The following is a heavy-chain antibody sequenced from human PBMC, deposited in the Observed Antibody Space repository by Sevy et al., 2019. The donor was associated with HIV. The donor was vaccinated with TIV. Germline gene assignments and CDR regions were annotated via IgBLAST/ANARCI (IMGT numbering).Heavy chain of an antibody. J-gene: IGHJ4*02. Sequence: ASVKVSCKTSGYTFTSYDINWVRQATGQGLEWMGWMSPKSGNTGYAQKFQGRLTMTRNTSISTVYMELSSLRSDDTAVYYCARAGSGWYDHYFDDWGQGTLVTVSS. CDR2: MSPKSGNT. CDR3: ARAGSGWYDHYFDD. CDR1: GYTFTSYD. D-gene: IGHD6-19*01. V-gene: IGHV1-8*01.